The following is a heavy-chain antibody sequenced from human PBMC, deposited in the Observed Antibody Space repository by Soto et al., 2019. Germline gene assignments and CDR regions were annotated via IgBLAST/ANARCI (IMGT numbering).Heavy chain of an antibody. CDR1: GYTFTGYY. D-gene: IGHD6-19*01. CDR3: ARGASIKAGNDYFDY. Sequence: QVQLVQSGAEVKKPGASVKVSCKASGYTFTGYYMHWVRQAPGQGLEWMGWINPNSGGTNYAQKLQGWVPMTRDTSISTAYMALSRLRSDDTAVYYCARGASIKAGNDYFDYWGQGTLVTVSS. V-gene: IGHV1-2*04. J-gene: IGHJ4*02. CDR2: INPNSGGT.